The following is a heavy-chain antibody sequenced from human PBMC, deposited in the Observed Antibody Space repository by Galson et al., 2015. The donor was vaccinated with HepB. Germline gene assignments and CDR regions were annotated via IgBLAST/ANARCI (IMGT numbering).Heavy chain of an antibody. V-gene: IGHV3-21*04. Sequence: SLRLSCAASGFTFSSYSMNWVRQAPGKGLEWVSSISSSSSYIYYADSVKGRFTISRDNAKNSLYLQMNSLRAEDTAMYFCARHLSDLGGYFDYWGQGTLVTVSS. CDR3: ARHLSDLGGYFDY. D-gene: IGHD3-16*01. J-gene: IGHJ4*02. CDR1: GFTFSSYS. CDR2: ISSSSSYI.